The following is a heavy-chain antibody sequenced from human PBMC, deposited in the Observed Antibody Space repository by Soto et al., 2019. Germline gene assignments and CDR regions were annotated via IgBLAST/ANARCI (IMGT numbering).Heavy chain of an antibody. D-gene: IGHD3-3*01. CDR3: PRGGGKYYDFWSGESSYGMDV. J-gene: IGHJ6*02. CDR2: ISYDGSNK. CDR1: GFTFSSYA. V-gene: IGHV3-30-3*01. Sequence: GGSLRLSCAASGFTFSSYAMHWVRQAPGKGLEWVAVISYDGSNKYYADSVKGRFTISRDNSKNTLYLQMNSLRAEDTAVYCCPRGGGKYYDFWSGESSYGMDVWGQGTTVTVSS.